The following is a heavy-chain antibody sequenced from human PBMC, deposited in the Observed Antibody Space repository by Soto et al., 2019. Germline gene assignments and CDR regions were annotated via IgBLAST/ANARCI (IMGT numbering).Heavy chain of an antibody. J-gene: IGHJ4*02. CDR2: LYYGRSA. CDR3: ALRSMAVVPEY. V-gene: IGHV4-59*01. Sequence: QVQLQESGPGLVKPSETLSLTCAVSGDSISSYYCMWIRQPPGKGLESIGYLYYGRSANYHPSLRSRVTLSVDTSTNQCSLTLSSMTAADTAVYYCALRSMAVVPEYWGQGTLVTVSS. D-gene: IGHD3-22*01. CDR1: GDSISSYY.